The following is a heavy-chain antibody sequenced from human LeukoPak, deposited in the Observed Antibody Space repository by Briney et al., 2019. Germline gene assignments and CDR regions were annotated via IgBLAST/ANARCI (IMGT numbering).Heavy chain of an antibody. J-gene: IGHJ4*02. CDR3: ARAPEPLYFYFDY. CDR2: IYSGGST. CDR1: WFTVSSNY. V-gene: IGHV3-53*01. Sequence: GGSLTLSCAASWFTVSSNYMSWVRQPPGKGLEWDSVIYSGGSTYYADSVKGRFTISRDNSKNTLYLQMNSLRAEDTAVYYCARAPEPLYFYFDYWGQGTLVTVSS. D-gene: IGHD1-14*01.